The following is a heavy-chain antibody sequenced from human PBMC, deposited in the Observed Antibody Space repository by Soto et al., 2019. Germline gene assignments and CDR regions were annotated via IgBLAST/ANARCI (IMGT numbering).Heavy chain of an antibody. CDR3: AKDMLPRDLFWRFQLNFDP. V-gene: IGHV3-23*01. CDR2: ISGSGGST. J-gene: IGHJ5*02. D-gene: IGHD3-3*01. Sequence: EVQLLESGGGLVQPGGSLRLSCAASGFTFSSYAMSWVRQAPGKGLEWVSAISGSGGSTYYADSVKGRFTISRDNSKKTLELQMSSLRAEDTAVYYCAKDMLPRDLFWRFQLNFDPWGQGTLVTVSS. CDR1: GFTFSSYA.